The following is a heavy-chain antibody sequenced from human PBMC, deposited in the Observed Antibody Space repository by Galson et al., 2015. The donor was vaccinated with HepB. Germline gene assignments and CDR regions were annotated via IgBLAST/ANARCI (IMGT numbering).Heavy chain of an antibody. CDR2: INAGNGNT. Sequence: SVKVSCKASGYTFTSYAMHWVRQAPGQRLEWMGWINAGNGNTKYSQKSQGRVTITRDTSASTAYMELSSLRSEDTAVYYCARPPHQIAAAGTGYYWGQGTLVTVSS. CDR1: GYTFTSYA. V-gene: IGHV1-3*01. D-gene: IGHD6-13*01. CDR3: ARPPHQIAAAGTGYY. J-gene: IGHJ4*02.